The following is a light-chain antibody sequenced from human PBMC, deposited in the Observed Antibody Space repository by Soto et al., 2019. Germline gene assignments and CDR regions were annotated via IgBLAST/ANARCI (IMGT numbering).Light chain of an antibody. Sequence: DVVLTQSPLSLPVTLGQPASISCTSSQSLVSSDGNTYLHWFQQRPGDSPRHLIYKISNRDSGVPDRFRGSGSGTDFTLEISRVEAEDVGLYYCMQGTHWQKTFGQGTKVEIK. V-gene: IGKV2-30*01. CDR2: KIS. CDR3: MQGTHWQKT. J-gene: IGKJ1*01. CDR1: QSLVSSDGNTY.